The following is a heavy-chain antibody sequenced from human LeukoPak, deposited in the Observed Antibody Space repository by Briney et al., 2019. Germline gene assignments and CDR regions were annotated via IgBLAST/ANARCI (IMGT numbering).Heavy chain of an antibody. J-gene: IGHJ6*03. CDR2: ISYDGSKK. V-gene: IGHV3-30*01. Sequence: GGSLRLSCTASGFTFSSHAIHWVRQAPGKGLEWVSVISYDGSKKYYADSVKGRFTISRDNSKNTLYLQINSLSTEDTAVYYCARGGSGSYYYYFYYMDVWGKGTTVTVSS. D-gene: IGHD3-10*01. CDR3: ARGGSGSYYYYFYYMDV. CDR1: GFTFSSHA.